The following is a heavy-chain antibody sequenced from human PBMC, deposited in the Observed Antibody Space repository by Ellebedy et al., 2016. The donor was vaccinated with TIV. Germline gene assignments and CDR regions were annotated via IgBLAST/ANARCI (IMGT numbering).Heavy chain of an antibody. CDR2: ISSNGGST. CDR1: GFTFSSYA. CDR3: VKGGSGSYHYYYGMDV. D-gene: IGHD3-10*01. Sequence: PGGSLRLSCSASGFTFSSYAMHWVRQAPGKGLEYVSAISSNGGSTYYADSGKGRFTISRDNSKNTLYLQMSSLRAEDTAVYYCVKGGSGSYHYYYGMDVWGQGTTVTVSS. J-gene: IGHJ6*02. V-gene: IGHV3-64D*06.